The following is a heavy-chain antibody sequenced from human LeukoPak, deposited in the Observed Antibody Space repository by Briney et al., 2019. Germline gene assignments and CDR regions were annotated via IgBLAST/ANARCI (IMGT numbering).Heavy chain of an antibody. J-gene: IGHJ6*03. CDR2: VSYDGSEK. CDR1: GFTFSSYG. CDR3: AREGGYSYGTGYYYMDV. V-gene: IGHV3-30*03. Sequence: GGSLRLSCAASGFTFSSYGIHWVRQAPGKGLVWVAVVSYDGSEKYYADSVKGRLTISRDKSKNTVSLQMNSLRAEDTAVYYCAREGGYSYGTGYYYMDVWGKGTTVTVSS. D-gene: IGHD5-18*01.